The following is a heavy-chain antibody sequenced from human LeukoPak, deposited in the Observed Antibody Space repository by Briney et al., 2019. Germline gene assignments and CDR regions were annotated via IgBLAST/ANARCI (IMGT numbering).Heavy chain of an antibody. CDR3: ARHQQQLVRPRAFDI. CDR2: IYYSGST. J-gene: IGHJ3*02. CDR1: GGSISSYY. D-gene: IGHD6-13*01. Sequence: PSETLSLTCTVSGGSISSYYWSWIRQPPGKGLEWIGYIYYSGSTNCNPSLKSRVTISVDTSKNQFSLKLSSVTAADTAVYYCARHQQQLVRPRAFDIWGQGTMVTVSS. V-gene: IGHV4-59*08.